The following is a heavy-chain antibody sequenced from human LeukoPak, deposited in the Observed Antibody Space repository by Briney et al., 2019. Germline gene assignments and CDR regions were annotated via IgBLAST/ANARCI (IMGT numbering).Heavy chain of an antibody. CDR2: IDLSGST. J-gene: IGHJ4*02. CDR3: ARRRSSGWYYFDY. V-gene: IGHV4-34*01. D-gene: IGHD6-19*01. Sequence: PSETLSLTCAVFGGSFSGYYWSWIRQPPGKGLEWIGEIDLSGSTNYNPSMKSRVTMSVDTSKSQLSLKVTSVTAADTAVYYCARRRSSGWYYFDYWGQGTLVTVSS. CDR1: GGSFSGYY.